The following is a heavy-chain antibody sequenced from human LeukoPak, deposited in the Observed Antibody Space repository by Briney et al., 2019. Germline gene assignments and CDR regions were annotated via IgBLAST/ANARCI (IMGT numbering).Heavy chain of an antibody. V-gene: IGHV1-8*03. CDR2: MNPNSGNT. D-gene: IGHD3-22*01. CDR3: ATEVNYYDSSGYPAWNSDY. Sequence: ASVKVSCKASGYTFTSYDINWVRQATGQGLEWMGWMNPNSGNTGYAQKFQGRVTITRNTSISTAYMELSSLRSEDTAVYYCATEVNYYDSSGYPAWNSDYWGQGTLVTVSS. CDR1: GYTFTSYD. J-gene: IGHJ4*02.